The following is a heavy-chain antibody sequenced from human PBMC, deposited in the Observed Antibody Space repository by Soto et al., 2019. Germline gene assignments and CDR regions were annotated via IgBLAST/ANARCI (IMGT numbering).Heavy chain of an antibody. Sequence: PSETLSLTCTVSGGSVSSGSYHWSWIRQPPGKGLELIGYIYYSGSTNYNPSLKSRVTISIDTSKNQFSLKLSSVTAADTAVYYCARGSSIAGLYYGMDVWGQGTTVTVSS. CDR1: GGSVSSGSYH. V-gene: IGHV4-61*01. J-gene: IGHJ6*02. D-gene: IGHD6-6*01. CDR3: ARGSSIAGLYYGMDV. CDR2: IYYSGST.